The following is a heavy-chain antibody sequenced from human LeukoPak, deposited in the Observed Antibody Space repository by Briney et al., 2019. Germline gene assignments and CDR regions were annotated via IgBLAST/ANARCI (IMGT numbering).Heavy chain of an antibody. CDR3: AREGRCGGDCYYDY. V-gene: IGHV3-33*08. D-gene: IGHD2-21*02. Sequence: PGGSLRLSCAASGFTFSSYGMHWVRQAPGKGLEWVAVMWYDGSNKYYADSVKGRFTISRDNSKNTLYLQMNSLRAEDTAVYYCAREGRCGGDCYYDYWGQGTLVTVSS. J-gene: IGHJ4*02. CDR2: MWYDGSNK. CDR1: GFTFSSYG.